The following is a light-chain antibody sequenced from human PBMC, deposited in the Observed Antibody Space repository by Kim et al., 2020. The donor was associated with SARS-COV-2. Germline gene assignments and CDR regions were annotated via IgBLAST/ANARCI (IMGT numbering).Light chain of an antibody. CDR2: AAS. V-gene: IGKV1D-16*01. CDR3: KQYNSYPRT. CDR1: QVISSW. Sequence: DIQMTQSPSSLSASVGDRVTITCRASQVISSWLAWYQLRPEKAPKSLIYAASSLQTGVPSRFSGNGSVTDFTLTISSLQPEDFATYYCKQYNSYPRTIGQWTKVDTK. J-gene: IGKJ1*01.